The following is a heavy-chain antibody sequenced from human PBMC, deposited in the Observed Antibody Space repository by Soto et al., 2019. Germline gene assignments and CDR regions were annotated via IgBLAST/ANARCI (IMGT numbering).Heavy chain of an antibody. D-gene: IGHD5-18*01. CDR2: INHSGST. Sequence: QVQLQQWGAGLLKPSETLSLTCAVYGGSFSGYYWSWIRQPPGKGLEWIGEINHSGSTNYNPSLKNRVTISVDTSKNQFSLKPSSVTAADTAVYYCARALGYSYGHLPIDYWGQGTLVTVSS. CDR1: GGSFSGYY. J-gene: IGHJ4*02. V-gene: IGHV4-34*01. CDR3: ARALGYSYGHLPIDY.